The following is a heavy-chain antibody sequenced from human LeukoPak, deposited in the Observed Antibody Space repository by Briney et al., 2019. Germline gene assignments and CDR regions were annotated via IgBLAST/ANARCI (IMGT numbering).Heavy chain of an antibody. V-gene: IGHV3-53*01. CDR1: GFTVSSNY. CDR3: ARDQGYDFWSGYYLFDY. D-gene: IGHD3-3*01. CDR2: IYSGGST. J-gene: IGHJ4*02. Sequence: GGSLRLSCAASGFTVSSNYMSWVRQAPGKGLEWVSVIYSGGSTYYADSVKGRFTISRDNSKNTLYLQMNSLRAEDTAVYYCARDQGYDFWSGYYLFDYWGQGTLVTVSS.